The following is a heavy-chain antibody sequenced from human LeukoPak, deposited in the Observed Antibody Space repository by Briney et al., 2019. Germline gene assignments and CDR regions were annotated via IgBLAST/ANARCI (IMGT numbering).Heavy chain of an antibody. CDR2: IHHSGIT. V-gene: IGHV4-38-2*02. Sequence: PSETLSLICTVSVYSISSGYYWGWIRQPPGKGLEWIGSIHHSGITYYNPSLKNRVTMSVDTSKNQFSLRVDSVTAADTAVYYCARDLYDDNRCFDFWGQGILVTVSS. D-gene: IGHD1-14*01. CDR3: ARDLYDDNRCFDF. CDR1: VYSISSGYY. J-gene: IGHJ4*02.